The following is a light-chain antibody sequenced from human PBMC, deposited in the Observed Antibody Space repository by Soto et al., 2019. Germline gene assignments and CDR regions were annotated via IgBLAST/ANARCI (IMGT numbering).Light chain of an antibody. CDR3: QQYYSNPQT. V-gene: IGKV4-1*01. CDR1: QSVLYSSNNKNY. J-gene: IGKJ1*01. CDR2: WAS. Sequence: DIVMTQSPDSLAVSLGERATINCKSSQSVLYSSNNKNYLGWYQQKTVQPPKLLIYWASTRESGVPDRFSGSGSGTDFTLTISSLQDEDVAVYYCQQYYSNPQTFGQGTKVEIK.